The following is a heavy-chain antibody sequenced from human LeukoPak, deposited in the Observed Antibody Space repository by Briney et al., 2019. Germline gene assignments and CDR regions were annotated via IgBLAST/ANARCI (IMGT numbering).Heavy chain of an antibody. D-gene: IGHD2-2*01. Sequence: PSETLSLTCTVSGGSIGSSSYYWGWIRQPPGKGLEWIGSIYYSGSTYYNPSLKSRVTISVDTSKNQFSLKLSSVTAADTAVYYCGRMGDIVVIPIATHWGQGTLVTVSS. CDR3: GRMGDIVVIPIATH. J-gene: IGHJ4*02. CDR2: IYYSGST. CDR1: GGSIGSSSYY. V-gene: IGHV4-39*07.